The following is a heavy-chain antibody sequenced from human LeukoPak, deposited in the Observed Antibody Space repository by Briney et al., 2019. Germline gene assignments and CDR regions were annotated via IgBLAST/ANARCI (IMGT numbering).Heavy chain of an antibody. CDR3: ARHSGLRSPFDP. Sequence: SETLLLTCTVSGGSISTTNYYWGWIRQPPGRDLEWIGSIYSSGNTYYNPSLESRVTISVDTSKNQLSLRLTSATAADTSVYYCARHSGLRSPFDPWGQGTLVTVSS. CDR1: GGSISTTNYY. V-gene: IGHV4-39*01. D-gene: IGHD3-3*01. CDR2: IYSSGNT. J-gene: IGHJ5*02.